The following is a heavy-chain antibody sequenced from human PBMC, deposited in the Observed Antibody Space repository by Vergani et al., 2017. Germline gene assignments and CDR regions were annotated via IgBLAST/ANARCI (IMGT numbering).Heavy chain of an antibody. J-gene: IGHJ6*02. V-gene: IGHV3-23*01. D-gene: IGHD2-21*01. CDR2: ISGSGGNT. CDR1: GFTFSACP. Sequence: EVQLLQSGGGVIQPGGSVRLSCAASGFTFSACPMTWVRQAPGKGLEWFSAISGSGGNTFYTDSVKGRFTISRDNSKDTLYLQMNSLRVEDTAIYYCAKARDPNCKGGNCYSYYYGLDLWGQGTTVTVSS. CDR3: AKARDPNCKGGNCYSYYYGLDL.